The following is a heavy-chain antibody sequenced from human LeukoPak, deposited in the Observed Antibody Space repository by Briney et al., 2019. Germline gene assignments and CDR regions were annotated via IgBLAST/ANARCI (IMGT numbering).Heavy chain of an antibody. D-gene: IGHD3-3*01. CDR1: GGSISSSSYY. CDR2: IYYSGST. J-gene: IGHJ5*02. V-gene: IGHV4-39*07. CDR3: ARGWYYDFWSGYYTANWFDP. Sequence: SETLSLTCTVSGGSISSSSYYWGSIRQPPGKGLEWIGSIYYSGSTYYNPSLKSRVTISVDTSKNQFSLKLSSVTAADTAVCYCARGWYYDFWSGYYTANWFDPWGQGTLVTVSS.